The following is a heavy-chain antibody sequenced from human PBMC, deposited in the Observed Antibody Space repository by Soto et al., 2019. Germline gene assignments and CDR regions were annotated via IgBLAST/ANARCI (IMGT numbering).Heavy chain of an antibody. V-gene: IGHV1-69*06. J-gene: IGHJ4*02. D-gene: IGHD3-22*01. CDR3: ARDWRYDSGGYCIEN. CDR1: GGTFSSYA. Sequence: SVKVSCKASGGTFSSYAISWVRQAPGQGLEWMGGIIPIFGTANYAQKFQGRVTITADKSTSTAYMELSSLRSDDTAVYFCARDWRYDSGGYCIENWGQGTLVTVSS. CDR2: IIPIFGTA.